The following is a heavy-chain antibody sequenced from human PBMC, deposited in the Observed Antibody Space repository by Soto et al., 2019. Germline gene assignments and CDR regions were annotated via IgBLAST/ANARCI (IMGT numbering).Heavy chain of an antibody. CDR2: IYPGDSDT. D-gene: IGHD6-6*01. CDR1: GYSFTSYW. CDR3: ARTRSFTLGFYYDGMDV. J-gene: IGHJ6*02. Sequence: GESLKISCKGSGYSFTSYWIGWVRQMPGKDLEWMGIIYPGDSDTRYSPSFQGQVTISADKSLRTAYLQWTSLKASDTALYYCARTRSFTLGFYYDGMDVWGQGTTVTVSS. V-gene: IGHV5-51*01.